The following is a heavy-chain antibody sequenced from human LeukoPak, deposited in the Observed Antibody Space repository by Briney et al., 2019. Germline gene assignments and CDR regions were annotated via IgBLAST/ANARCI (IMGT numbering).Heavy chain of an antibody. CDR2: IIPIFGTA. J-gene: IGHJ3*02. Sequence: SVKVSCKASGGTFSSYAISWVRQAPGQGLEWMGGIIPIFGTANYAQKFQGRVTITADKSTSTAYMELSSLRSEDTVVYYCARSHYYGSGSHDAFDIWGQGTMVTVSS. CDR1: GGTFSSYA. CDR3: ARSHYYGSGSHDAFDI. V-gene: IGHV1-69*06. D-gene: IGHD3-10*01.